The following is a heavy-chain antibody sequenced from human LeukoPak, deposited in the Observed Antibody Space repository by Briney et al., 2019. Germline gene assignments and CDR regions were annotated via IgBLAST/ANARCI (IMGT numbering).Heavy chain of an antibody. CDR2: ISSSGSTI. CDR3: ARDRGGSGWFDY. V-gene: IGHV3-48*03. CDR1: GFTFSSYE. Sequence: PGGSLRLSCAASGFTFSSYEMNWVRQAPGKGLEWVSYISSSGSTIYYADSVKGRFTISRDNAKNSLYLQMNSLSAEDTAVYYCARDRGGSGWFDYWGQGTLVTVSS. D-gene: IGHD6-19*01. J-gene: IGHJ4*02.